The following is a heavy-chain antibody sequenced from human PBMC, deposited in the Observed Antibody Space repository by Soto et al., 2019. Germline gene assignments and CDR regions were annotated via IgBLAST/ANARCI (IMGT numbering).Heavy chain of an antibody. CDR3: ARDFSIGETGAYYFDY. CDR2: ISYDGSNK. CDR1: GFTFSSYA. Sequence: QVQLVESGGGVVQPGRSLRLSCAASGFTFSSYAMHWVRQAPGKGLEWVAVISYDGSNKYYADSVKGRFTISRDNSKNTRYLQRNSLRAEDTAVYYCARDFSIGETGAYYFDYWGQGTLVTVSS. D-gene: IGHD3-10*01. J-gene: IGHJ4*02. V-gene: IGHV3-30-3*01.